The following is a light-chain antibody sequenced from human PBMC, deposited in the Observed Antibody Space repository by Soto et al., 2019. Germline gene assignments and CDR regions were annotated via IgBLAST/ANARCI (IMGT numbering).Light chain of an antibody. Sequence: EIVMSHSPATLSVSPGEGATISCRASQSIGNTLAWYQQKPGQTPRLLIYRTSIRATGGPARFSGSASGTEFTLTITSLQSEDFAVYYCQHYANWPLTFGGGTKIESK. J-gene: IGKJ4*01. CDR3: QHYANWPLT. V-gene: IGKV3-15*01. CDR1: QSIGNT. CDR2: RTS.